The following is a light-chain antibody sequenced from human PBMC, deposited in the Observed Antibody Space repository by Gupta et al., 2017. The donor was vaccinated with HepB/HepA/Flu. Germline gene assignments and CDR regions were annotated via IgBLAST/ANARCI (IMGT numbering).Light chain of an antibody. J-gene: IGLJ2*01. V-gene: IGLV3-21*03. CDR1: NIGSKS. Sequence: YVLAQPPSVSVAPGNAATITCGGNNIGSKSVQWYQQKPGQAPVLVVYGDRDRPSGIPERFSGSNSGNTATLTITRVEAGDEGDYYCQVWDNNSDHPGVVFGGGTKLTVL. CDR3: QVWDNNSDHPGVV. CDR2: GDR.